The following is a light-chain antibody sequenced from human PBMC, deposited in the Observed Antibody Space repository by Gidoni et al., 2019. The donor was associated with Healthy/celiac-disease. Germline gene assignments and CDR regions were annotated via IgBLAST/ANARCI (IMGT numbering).Light chain of an antibody. CDR1: SSDVGGYNY. CDR2: DVS. V-gene: IGLV2-14*03. CDR3: RSYTSRSTLVV. Sequence: QSALTQPASLSGSPGQSITISCTGTSSDVGGYNYVPWYQQHPGKAPKLMIYDVSNRPSGVSNRFSGSKSGNTDSLTISGLQDEDEADYYCRSYTSRSTLVVFGGGTKLTVL. J-gene: IGLJ2*01.